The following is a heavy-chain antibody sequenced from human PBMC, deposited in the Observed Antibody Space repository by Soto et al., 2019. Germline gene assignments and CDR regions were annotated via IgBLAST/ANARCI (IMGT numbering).Heavy chain of an antibody. CDR2: ISAYNGNT. Sequence: ASVKVSCKASGYTFTSYGISWVRQAPGQGLGWMGWISAYNGNTNYAQKLQGRVTMTTDTSTSTAYMELRSLRSDDTAVYYCAREVTMLACLTWGSYYYCGMDVWGQGTTVTVSS. J-gene: IGHJ6*02. CDR3: AREVTMLACLTWGSYYYCGMDV. CDR1: GYTFTSYG. D-gene: IGHD3-10*02. V-gene: IGHV1-18*01.